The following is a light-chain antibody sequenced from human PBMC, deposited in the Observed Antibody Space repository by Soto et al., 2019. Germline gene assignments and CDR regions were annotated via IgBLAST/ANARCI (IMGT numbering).Light chain of an antibody. CDR3: QQYYTSPET. CDR1: QSVSSN. Sequence: EIVMTHSPATLSVSPGERATLSCRASQSVSSNLAWYQQKPGQAPRLLIYGASTRATGIPARFSGSGSGTEFTITISSLKSEDCEVDECQQYYTSPETFGLGTKVDIK. V-gene: IGKV3-15*01. CDR2: GAS. J-gene: IGKJ2*01.